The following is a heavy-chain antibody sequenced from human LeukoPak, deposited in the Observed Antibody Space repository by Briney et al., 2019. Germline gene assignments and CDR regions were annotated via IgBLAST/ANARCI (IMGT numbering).Heavy chain of an antibody. D-gene: IGHD3-9*01. J-gene: IGHJ5*02. CDR2: INPNSGGT. Sequence: ASVKDSCKASGYTFTGYYMHWVRQAPGQGLEWMGWINPNSGGTNYAQKFQGRVTMTRDTSISTAYMELSRLRSDDTAVYYCARDLGPTGFNWFDPWGQGTLVTVSS. CDR3: ARDLGPTGFNWFDP. V-gene: IGHV1-2*02. CDR1: GYTFTGYY.